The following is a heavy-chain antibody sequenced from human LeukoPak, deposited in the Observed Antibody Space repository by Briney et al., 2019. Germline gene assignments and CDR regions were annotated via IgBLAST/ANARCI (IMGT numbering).Heavy chain of an antibody. CDR3: ATVPGY. CDR1: GCSFTGFW. Sequence: GGSLKISCQGSGCSFTGFWIGWVRQLPGKGLEWMGIIFPSDSDTRYSPSFQGQVTISADKSITTAYLQWSSLKASDTAMYYCATVPGYWGQGTLVTVSS. CDR2: IFPSDSDT. D-gene: IGHD6-19*01. J-gene: IGHJ4*02. V-gene: IGHV5-51*01.